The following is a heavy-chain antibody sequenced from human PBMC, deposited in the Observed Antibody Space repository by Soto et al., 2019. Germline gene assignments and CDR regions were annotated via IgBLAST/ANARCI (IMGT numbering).Heavy chain of an antibody. Sequence: PSGTLALTCTISGGSVSRGTHFWSWIRQPPGKRLEWIGYIFYSGGTSYNPSLKSRATISLETSKNQFSLRLSSVTAADTAVYYWARDCCGADNWFDPPGQ. CDR3: ARDCCGADNWFDP. V-gene: IGHV4-61*01. D-gene: IGHD2-21*01. CDR2: IFYSGGT. J-gene: IGHJ5*02. CDR1: GGSVSRGTHF.